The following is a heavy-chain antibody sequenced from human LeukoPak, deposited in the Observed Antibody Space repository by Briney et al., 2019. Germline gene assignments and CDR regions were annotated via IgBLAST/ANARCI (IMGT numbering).Heavy chain of an antibody. CDR3: ARGGDCSSTSCYTRRRSPYNWFDP. Sequence: PSETLSLTRAVYGGSFSGYYWSWIRQPPGKGLEWIGEINHSGSTNYNPSLKSRVTISVDTSKNQFSLKLSSVTAADTAVYYCARGGDCSSTSCYTRRRSPYNWFDPWGQGTLVTVSS. CDR2: INHSGST. V-gene: IGHV4-34*01. J-gene: IGHJ5*02. CDR1: GGSFSGYY. D-gene: IGHD2-2*02.